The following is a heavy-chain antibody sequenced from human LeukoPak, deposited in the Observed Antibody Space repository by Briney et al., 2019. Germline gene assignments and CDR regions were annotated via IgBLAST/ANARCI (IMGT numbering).Heavy chain of an antibody. CDR3: ARSGDGDPYYYYYYMDV. Sequence: ASVKVSCKASGYTFTSYGISWVRQAPGQGLEWMGWISAYNGNTNYAQKLQGRVTMTTDTSTSTAYMELRSLRSDDTAVYYCARSGDGDPYYYYYYMDVWGKGNTVTVSS. CDR1: GYTFTSYG. CDR2: ISAYNGNT. V-gene: IGHV1-18*01. D-gene: IGHD4-17*01. J-gene: IGHJ6*03.